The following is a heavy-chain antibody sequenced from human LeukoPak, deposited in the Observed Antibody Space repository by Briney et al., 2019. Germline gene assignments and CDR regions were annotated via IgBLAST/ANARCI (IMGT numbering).Heavy chain of an antibody. CDR1: GYSISSGHY. CDR2: MYHSGST. CDR3: ARGPRFGELLWHWFDP. V-gene: IGHV4-38-2*02. D-gene: IGHD3-10*01. Sequence: PSETLSLTCTVSGYSISSGHYWGWIRQPPGKGLEWIGSMYHSGSTYYNPPLRSRVTISEDTSKKQFSLKLRSVTAADTAVYYCARGPRFGELLWHWFDPWGQGTLVTVSS. J-gene: IGHJ5*02.